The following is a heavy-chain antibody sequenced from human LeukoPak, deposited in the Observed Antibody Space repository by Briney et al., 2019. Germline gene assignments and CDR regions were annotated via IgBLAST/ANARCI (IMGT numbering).Heavy chain of an antibody. CDR2: ISGSGGST. J-gene: IGHJ4*02. CDR3: AKSTYYDFWSGYYTQSFLDY. CDR1: VFTFSSYA. D-gene: IGHD3-3*01. Sequence: GGSLRLSCAASVFTFSSYAMSWVRQAPGKGLEWVSAISGSGGSTYYADSVKGRFTISRDNSKNTLYLQMNSLRAEDTAVYYCAKSTYYDFWSGYYTQSFLDYWGQGTLVTVSS. V-gene: IGHV3-23*01.